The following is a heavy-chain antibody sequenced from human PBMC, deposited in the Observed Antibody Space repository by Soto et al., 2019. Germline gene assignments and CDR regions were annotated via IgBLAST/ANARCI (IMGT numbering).Heavy chain of an antibody. CDR2: ISSNGDST. D-gene: IGHD3-9*01. CDR3: VKSLGILNGYLDL. Sequence: PGGSLRLSCSASGFTFISYAMHWVLQAPGKGLEYVSAISSNGDSTYYADSVKGRFTISRDNSWNTLYLQMSSLRAEDTAVYYCVKSLGILNGYLDLWGQGTLVTVSS. J-gene: IGHJ5*02. V-gene: IGHV3-64D*06. CDR1: GFTFISYA.